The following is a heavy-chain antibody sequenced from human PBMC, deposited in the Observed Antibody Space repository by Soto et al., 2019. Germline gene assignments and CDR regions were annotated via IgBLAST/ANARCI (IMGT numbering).Heavy chain of an antibody. CDR1: GYTFTTYA. D-gene: IGHD5-18*01. CDR3: ARAVRGYSYDIKYDY. J-gene: IGHJ4*02. V-gene: IGHV1-3*01. Sequence: QVQLVQSGAEVKKPGASVKVSCKASGYTFTTYAMHWVRQAPGQRLEWMGWINAGNGDTKYSQTFQGRVTITRDTSASTAYMELSSLRSEDTAVYYCARAVRGYSYDIKYDYWGQGTLVTVSS. CDR2: INAGNGDT.